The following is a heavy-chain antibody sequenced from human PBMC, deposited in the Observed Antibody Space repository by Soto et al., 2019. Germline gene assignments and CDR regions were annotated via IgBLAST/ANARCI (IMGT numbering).Heavy chain of an antibody. CDR2: ISSSGSTI. CDR3: ARTVAARGGPNDAFDI. CDR1: GFTFSDYY. J-gene: IGHJ3*02. V-gene: IGHV3-11*01. D-gene: IGHD6-6*01. Sequence: LSLTCAASGFTFSDYYMSWIRQAPGKGLEWVSYISSSGSTIYYADSVKGRFTISRDNAKNSLYLQMNSLRAEDTAVYYCARTVAARGGPNDAFDIWGQGTMVTVSS.